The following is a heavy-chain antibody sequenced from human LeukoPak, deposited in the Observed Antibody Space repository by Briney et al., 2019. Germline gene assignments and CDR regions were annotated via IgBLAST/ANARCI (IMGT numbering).Heavy chain of an antibody. V-gene: IGHV3-21*01. D-gene: IGHD3-10*01. CDR1: GFSFSSYD. CDR2: ISPSSTYI. Sequence: GGSLRLSCAASGFSFSSYDMNWVRQAPGKGLEWVSSISPSSTYIFYADSLKGRFTISRDNAKNSVYLEMNSLRAEDTAVYYCARLRFGNIGSYYFEYWGQGTLVIVSS. J-gene: IGHJ4*02. CDR3: ARLRFGNIGSYYFEY.